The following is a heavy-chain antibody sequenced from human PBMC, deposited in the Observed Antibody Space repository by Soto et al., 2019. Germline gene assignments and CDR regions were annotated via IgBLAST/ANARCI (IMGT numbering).Heavy chain of an antibody. J-gene: IGHJ3*02. CDR2: INPNSGCT. CDR1: GYTFTGYY. D-gene: IGHD3-22*01. Sequence: ASVQVSCKASGYTFTGYYMHWVRQAPGQGLEWMGWINPNSGCTNYAQKFQGWVTMTRDTSISTAYMELSRLRSDDTAVYYCARRGYSSGYYAFFDIWGQGTMVTVS. V-gene: IGHV1-2*04. CDR3: ARRGYSSGYYAFFDI.